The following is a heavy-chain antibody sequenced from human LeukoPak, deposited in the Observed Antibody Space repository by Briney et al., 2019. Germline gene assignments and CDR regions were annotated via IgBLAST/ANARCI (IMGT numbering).Heavy chain of an antibody. Sequence: SGTLSLTCAVYGGSFSGYYWSWIRQPPGKGLEWIGEINHSGSTNYNPSLKSRVTISVDTSKNQFSLKLSSVTAADTAVYYCARRRSSGYYGDWGQGTLVTVSS. CDR1: GGSFSGYY. CDR2: INHSGST. D-gene: IGHD3-22*01. CDR3: ARRRSSGYYGD. V-gene: IGHV4-34*01. J-gene: IGHJ4*02.